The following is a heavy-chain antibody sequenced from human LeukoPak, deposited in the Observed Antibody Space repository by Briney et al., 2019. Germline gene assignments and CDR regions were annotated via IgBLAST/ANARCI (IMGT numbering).Heavy chain of an antibody. J-gene: IGHJ4*02. D-gene: IGHD3-16*01. Sequence: GGSLRLSCAASGFTFSSYAMHWVRQAPGKGLEWVAVISYDGSNKCYADSVKGRFTISRDNSKNTLYLQMNSLTAEDTAVYYCARGLSGPGRYLDYWGQGTLVTVSS. CDR3: ARGLSGPGRYLDY. CDR1: GFTFSSYA. CDR2: ISYDGSNK. V-gene: IGHV3-30-3*01.